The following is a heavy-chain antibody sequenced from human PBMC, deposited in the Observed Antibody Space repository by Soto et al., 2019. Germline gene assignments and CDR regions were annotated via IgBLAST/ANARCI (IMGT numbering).Heavy chain of an antibody. D-gene: IGHD6-6*01. Sequence: GGPLRLSCAASGFPFSSYSMNWVRQAPGKGLEWVSSISSSRSYIYYADSVKGRFTISRDNAKNSLYLQMNSLRAEDTAVYYCARDISSSFDYWGQGTLVTVSS. CDR2: ISSSRSYI. CDR1: GFPFSSYS. J-gene: IGHJ4*02. V-gene: IGHV3-21*01. CDR3: ARDISSSFDY.